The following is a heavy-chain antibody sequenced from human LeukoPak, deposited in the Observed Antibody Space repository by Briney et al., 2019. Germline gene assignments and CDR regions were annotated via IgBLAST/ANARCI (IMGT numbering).Heavy chain of an antibody. Sequence: SETQSLTCTVSGGSISSYYWSWIRQPAGKGLEWIGRIYTSGSTNYNPSLKSRVTMSVDTSKNQFSLKLSSVTAADTAVYYCARESYKVSSVAFDIWGQGTMVTVSS. CDR2: IYTSGST. J-gene: IGHJ3*02. V-gene: IGHV4-4*07. CDR1: GGSISSYY. D-gene: IGHD1-14*01. CDR3: ARESYKVSSVAFDI.